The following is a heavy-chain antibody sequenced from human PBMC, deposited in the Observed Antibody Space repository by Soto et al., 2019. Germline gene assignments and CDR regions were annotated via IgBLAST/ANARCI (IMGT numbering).Heavy chain of an antibody. D-gene: IGHD2-21*02. CDR2: IAFDGSQE. CDR1: GFSFNTSG. Sequence: QVQLVESGGGVVQPGRALRLSCAASGFSFNTSGMHWVRQAPGKGLEWVAVIAFDGSQEFYGDSVRGRFTISRDNSKKTLFLQMKSLTPEDTAVYYCATKVRVTNYLYYGLDVWGKGTTVTVSS. CDR3: ATKVRVTNYLYYGLDV. V-gene: IGHV3-30*03. J-gene: IGHJ6*04.